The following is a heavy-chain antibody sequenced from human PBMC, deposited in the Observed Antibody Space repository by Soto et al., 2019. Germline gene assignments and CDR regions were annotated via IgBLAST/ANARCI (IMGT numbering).Heavy chain of an antibody. CDR3: AKRADGSGETPRWFDS. CDR2: ISGNAATT. D-gene: IGHD3-22*01. CDR1: GFTFRTYG. V-gene: IGHV3-23*01. J-gene: IGHJ5*01. Sequence: EVQLLESGGGLVQPGGSLRLSCAASGFTFRTYGIHWVRQAPGKGLEWVSAISGNAATTYYADSVKGRFTISRDNSKNPSYLQISSLRAEDTAVYYGAKRADGSGETPRWFDSWGQGTLVTVSS.